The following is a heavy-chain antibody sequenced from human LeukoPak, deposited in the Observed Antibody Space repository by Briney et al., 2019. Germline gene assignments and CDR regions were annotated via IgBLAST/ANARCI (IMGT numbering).Heavy chain of an antibody. CDR1: GFTFSSYW. CDR3: ARGRRYFDWLLNFDY. CDR2: IKQDGSEK. J-gene: IGHJ4*02. V-gene: IGHV3-7*01. D-gene: IGHD3-9*01. Sequence: PGGSLRLSCAASGFTFSSYWMSWVRQAPGKGLEWVANIKQDGSEKYYVDSVKGRFTISRDNAKNSLYLQMNSLRAEDTAVYYCARGRRYFDWLLNFDYWGQGTLVTVSS.